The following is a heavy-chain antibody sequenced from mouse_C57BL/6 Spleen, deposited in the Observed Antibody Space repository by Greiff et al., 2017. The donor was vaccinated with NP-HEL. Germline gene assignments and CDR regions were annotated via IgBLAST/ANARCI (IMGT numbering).Heavy chain of an antibody. CDR1: GYSITSGYY. V-gene: IGHV3-6*01. Sequence: EVQLQESGPGLVKPSQSLSLTCSVTGYSITSGYYWNWIRQFPGNKLEWMGYISYDGSNNYNPSLKNRISITRDTSKNQFFLKLNSVTTEYAATYYCAREGNYDAMDYWGQGTSVTVSA. D-gene: IGHD2-1*01. CDR2: ISYDGSN. J-gene: IGHJ4*01. CDR3: AREGNYDAMDY.